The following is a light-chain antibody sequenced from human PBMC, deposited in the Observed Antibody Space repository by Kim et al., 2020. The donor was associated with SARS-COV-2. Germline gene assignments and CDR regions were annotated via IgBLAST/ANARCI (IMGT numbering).Light chain of an antibody. CDR2: DVR. V-gene: IGLV2-14*03. Sequence: GQSITLSWSGASRDIVCYNYISCYQHHPGKAPKPLIYDVRNRPSAVSNRLSGSKSGNTASLTISGLQAEDEADYYCSSYTSSSTFVFGGGTQLTAL. J-gene: IGLJ2*01. CDR1: SRDIVCYNY. CDR3: SSYTSSSTFV.